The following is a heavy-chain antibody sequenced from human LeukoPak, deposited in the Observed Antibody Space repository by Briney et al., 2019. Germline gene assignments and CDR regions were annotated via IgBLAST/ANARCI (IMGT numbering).Heavy chain of an antibody. Sequence: GGSLRLSCAASGFNVSTNYMSWVRQAPGKGLEWVSVIYRDGDTYYADSVKGRFTISRDNFKNTLYLQMNSLRAEDTAVYYCTREPAVAAGGDYFLFGAQETLFPIPS. CDR2: IYRDGDT. CDR1: GFNVSTNY. D-gene: IGHD6-19*01. J-gene: IGHJ4*02. CDR3: TREPAVAAGGDYFLF. V-gene: IGHV3-53*01.